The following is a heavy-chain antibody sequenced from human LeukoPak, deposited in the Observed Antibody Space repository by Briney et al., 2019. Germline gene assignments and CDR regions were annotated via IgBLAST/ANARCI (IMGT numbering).Heavy chain of an antibody. D-gene: IGHD4-17*01. CDR1: GYSFTGYY. J-gene: IGHJ4*02. Sequence: ASVKVSCKASGYSFTGYYIHWVRQAPGQGLEWMGWINPNNGGTNFAQNFQGRLTMTTDTSTNTAYMELRSLRSDDTAVYYCATEGGWQPTDYGDNVYWGQGTLVTVSS. CDR2: INPNNGGT. V-gene: IGHV1-2*02. CDR3: ATEGGWQPTDYGDNVY.